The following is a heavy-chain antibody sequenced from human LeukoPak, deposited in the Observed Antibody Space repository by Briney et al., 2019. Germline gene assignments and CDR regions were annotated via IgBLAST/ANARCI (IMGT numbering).Heavy chain of an antibody. CDR2: INPNSGGT. CDR3: ARAVYYGDYLGGFDY. CDR1: GYTFTGYY. D-gene: IGHD4-17*01. V-gene: IGHV1-2*02. Sequence: ASVKVSCKASGYTFTGYYMHWVRQAPGQGLEWMGWINPNSGGTNYAQKFQGRVTMTRDTSISTAYMELSRLRSEDTAVYYCARAVYYGDYLGGFDYWGQGTLVTVSS. J-gene: IGHJ4*02.